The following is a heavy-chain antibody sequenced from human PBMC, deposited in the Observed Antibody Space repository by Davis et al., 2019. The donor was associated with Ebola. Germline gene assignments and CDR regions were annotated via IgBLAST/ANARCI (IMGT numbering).Heavy chain of an antibody. J-gene: IGHJ5*02. V-gene: IGHV3-33*01. CDR2: IWYDGSNK. D-gene: IGHD2-15*01. CDR3: ARAGGYCSGGSCYSSDWFDP. Sequence: PGGSLRLSCAASGFTFSSYGMHWVRQAPGKGLEWVAVIWYDGSNKYYADSVKGRFTISRDNSKNTLYLQMNSLRAEDTAVYYCARAGGYCSGGSCYSSDWFDPWGQGTLVTASS. CDR1: GFTFSSYG.